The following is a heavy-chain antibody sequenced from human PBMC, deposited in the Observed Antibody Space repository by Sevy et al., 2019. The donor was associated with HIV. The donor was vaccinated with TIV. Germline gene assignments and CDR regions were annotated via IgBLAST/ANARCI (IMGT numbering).Heavy chain of an antibody. CDR3: AREPSPGGAMVRGAGWFDP. D-gene: IGHD3-10*01. CDR1: GGTFSSYA. J-gene: IGHJ5*02. CDR2: IIPIFGTG. V-gene: IGHV1-69*13. Sequence: ASVKVSCKASGGTFSSYAISWVRQAPGQGLEWMGGIIPIFGTGNYAQKFQGRVTITADESTSTAYMELSSLRSEDTAVYYCAREPSPGGAMVRGAGWFDPWGQGTLVTVSS.